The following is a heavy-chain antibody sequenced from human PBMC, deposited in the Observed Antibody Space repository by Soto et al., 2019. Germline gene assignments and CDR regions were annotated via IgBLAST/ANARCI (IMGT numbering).Heavy chain of an antibody. CDR3: ASSSKALGRGVYVGSPDY. J-gene: IGHJ4*02. CDR2: IYADSGT. CDR1: GFTVSSSY. D-gene: IGHD1-26*01. Sequence: EVQLVETGGGLIQPGGSLRLSCAVSGFTVSSSYMSWVRQTPQKGLEWISIIYADSGTFYADSVKCRFTISRDNPKNNLYLQMDRRRAEDTAVDYCASSSKALGRGVYVGSPDYWGQGTLVTVSS. V-gene: IGHV3-53*02.